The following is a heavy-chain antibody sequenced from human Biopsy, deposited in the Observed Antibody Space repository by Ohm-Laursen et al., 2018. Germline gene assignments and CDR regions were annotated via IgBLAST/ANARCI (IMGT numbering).Heavy chain of an antibody. CDR1: GGPISSDY. Sequence: PSETLSLTCTVSGGPISSDYWSWIRQTPGKGLEWIGYIYYSGSTNCNPSLKSRVTISVDTSKNQFSLRLNSVTAADTAVYYCARATNSTGWPYYYFYGMDVWGQGTTVTVSS. J-gene: IGHJ6*02. V-gene: IGHV4-59*01. D-gene: IGHD2/OR15-2a*01. CDR2: IYYSGST. CDR3: ARATNSTGWPYYYFYGMDV.